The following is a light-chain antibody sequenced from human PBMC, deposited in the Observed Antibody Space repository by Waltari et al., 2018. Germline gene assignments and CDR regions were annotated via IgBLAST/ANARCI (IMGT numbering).Light chain of an antibody. V-gene: IGLV1-47*01. Sequence: QSLLTQPPSASGTPGERVILSCSGSSSNIGSDFVYCYHQAPGTAPQTLIYQNVERPSGVPGRFSGSKSGNSASLAISGLRPQDEGDYYCAAWDYNLNGVVFGGGTRLTVL. J-gene: IGLJ2*01. CDR1: SSNIGSDF. CDR3: AAWDYNLNGVV. CDR2: QNV.